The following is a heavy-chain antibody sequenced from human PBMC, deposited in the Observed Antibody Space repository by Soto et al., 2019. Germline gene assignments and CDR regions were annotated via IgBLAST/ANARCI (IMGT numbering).Heavy chain of an antibody. D-gene: IGHD6-19*01. CDR2: IYYSGST. J-gene: IGHJ6*02. Sequence: SETLSLTCTVSGGSISSSSYYWGWIRQPPGKGLEWIGSIYYSGSTYYNPSLRSRVTISVDTSRNQFSLKLSSVTAADTAVYYCARHISSGWYGYYYYGMDVRGQGTTVTVPS. CDR1: GGSISSSSYY. CDR3: ARHISSGWYGYYYYGMDV. V-gene: IGHV4-39*01.